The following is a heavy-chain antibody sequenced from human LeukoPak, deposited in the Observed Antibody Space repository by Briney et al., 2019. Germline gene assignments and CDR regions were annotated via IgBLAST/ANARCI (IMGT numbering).Heavy chain of an antibody. V-gene: IGHV3-23*01. CDR1: GFTFSSYA. Sequence: GGSLRLSCAASGFTFSSYAMSWVRQAPGKGLEWVSAISGDGRSAYYADSVKGRFIISRDNSKNALYLEMNGLRGEDTAVYYCAKYSRIAVAGTVDYWGQGSLVNVSS. CDR2: ISGDGRSA. CDR3: AKYSRIAVAGTVDY. D-gene: IGHD6-19*01. J-gene: IGHJ4*02.